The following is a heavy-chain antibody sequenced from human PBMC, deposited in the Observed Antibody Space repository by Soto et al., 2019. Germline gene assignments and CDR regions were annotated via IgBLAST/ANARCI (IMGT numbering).Heavy chain of an antibody. CDR1: GFTFSDFW. CDR2: IKHDGSET. V-gene: IGHV3-7*01. J-gene: IGHJ4*02. CDR3: ARGGSWGPDF. D-gene: IGHD2-15*01. Sequence: EVQVVESGGDLVQPGGSLRLSCVVSGFTFSDFWMSWVRQAPGKGLDWVANIKHDGSETYYVGSVEGRFTISRDNTMDSLYLQMNSRRAEDTAVYYCARGGSWGPDFWGQGTLVTVSS.